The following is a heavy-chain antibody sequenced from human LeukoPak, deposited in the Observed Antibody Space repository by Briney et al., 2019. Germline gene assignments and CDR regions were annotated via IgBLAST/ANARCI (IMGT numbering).Heavy chain of an antibody. J-gene: IGHJ4*02. CDR3: ASGPSGFELQY. CDR2: IYTSGST. Sequence: SETLSLTCTVSGGSISSYYWSWIRQPAGKGLEWIGRIYTSGSTNYNPSLKSRVTISVDKSKNQFSLKLSSGTAADTAVYCCASGPSGFELQYWGQGTLVTVSS. D-gene: IGHD1-26*01. V-gene: IGHV4-4*07. CDR1: GGSISSYY.